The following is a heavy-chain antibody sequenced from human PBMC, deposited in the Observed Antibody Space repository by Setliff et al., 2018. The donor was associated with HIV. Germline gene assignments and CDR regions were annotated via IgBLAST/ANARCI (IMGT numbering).Heavy chain of an antibody. Sequence: SETLSLTCTVSGGSISGGGFYWSWIRQYPQKGLEWIGYIYYSGGTYYNPSLKSRVTMSVDTSKNQFSLKLSSVTAADTAVYYCARGDAMTSLGAFDIWGQGTMVTVSS. J-gene: IGHJ3*02. CDR2: IYYSGGT. CDR3: ARGDAMTSLGAFDI. D-gene: IGHD2-2*01. V-gene: IGHV4-31*03. CDR1: GGSISGGGFY.